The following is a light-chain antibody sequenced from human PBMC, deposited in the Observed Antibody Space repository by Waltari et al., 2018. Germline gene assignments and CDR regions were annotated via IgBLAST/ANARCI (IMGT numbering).Light chain of an antibody. V-gene: IGLV2-14*03. CDR1: SSDVGGYNY. CDR3: SSYTSSSTLDV. Sequence: QSALTQPASVSGSPGQSITISCTGTSSDVGGYNYVSWYQQHPGKAPKLMIYDVSKPPSGVSNRFSGSKAGNTASLTISGLQAEDEADYYCSSYTSSSTLDVFGTGTKVTVL. J-gene: IGLJ1*01. CDR2: DVS.